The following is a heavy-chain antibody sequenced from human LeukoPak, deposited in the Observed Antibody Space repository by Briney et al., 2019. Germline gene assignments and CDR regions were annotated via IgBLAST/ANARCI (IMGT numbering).Heavy chain of an antibody. Sequence: SETLSLTCAVSGVSISDSFWTWIRQPAEKGLEWIGRFHASGSTNYNPSLKSRVTMSVDTSKNHFSLRLASVTAADTAVYYCAKDQTARSSSSWYADWYFDLWGRGTLVTVSS. V-gene: IGHV4-4*07. CDR3: AKDQTARSSSSWYADWYFDL. CDR1: GVSISDSF. J-gene: IGHJ2*01. D-gene: IGHD6-13*01. CDR2: FHASGST.